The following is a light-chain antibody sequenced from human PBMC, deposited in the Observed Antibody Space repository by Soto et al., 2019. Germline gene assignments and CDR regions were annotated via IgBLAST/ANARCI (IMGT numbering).Light chain of an antibody. CDR2: GAS. CDR1: QSVRSY. CDR3: QQYNNLPRAT. Sequence: EVVMTQSPATLSVSPGESATLSCGTSQSVRSYLAWYQQKPGQAPRLLIHGASTRAPGIPARFSGSGSGTDFTLTISSLQSEDFAVYYCQQYNNLPRATFGVGTKVEIK. V-gene: IGKV3-15*01. J-gene: IGKJ4*01.